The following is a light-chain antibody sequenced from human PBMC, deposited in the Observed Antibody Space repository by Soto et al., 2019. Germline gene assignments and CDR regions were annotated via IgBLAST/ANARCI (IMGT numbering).Light chain of an antibody. Sequence: DIQMTQSPSSLSASVGDRVTITCRASQSISTYLNWFQQKPGKAPSLLIYGASSLQSGVPSTFSGSGSGTDFPLTISSLQPEVFATYYCQQSVFTPYTFGQGTTLEIK. CDR3: QQSVFTPYT. CDR2: GAS. V-gene: IGKV1-39*01. CDR1: QSISTY. J-gene: IGKJ2*01.